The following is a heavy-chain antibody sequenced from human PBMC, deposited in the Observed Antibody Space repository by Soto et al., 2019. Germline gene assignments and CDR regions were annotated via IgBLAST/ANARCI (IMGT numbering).Heavy chain of an antibody. V-gene: IGHV1-3*01. D-gene: IGHD6-6*01. Sequence: GASVKVSCKASGYTFITYAIYWVRQAPGQRLEWMGWINAGNGNTKYSQKFQGRVTITRDTSARTAYMELRSLQSEDTAVYYCARSIAARLYYLYGMDVWGQGTTVTSP. CDR1: GYTFITYA. CDR2: INAGNGNT. J-gene: IGHJ6*02. CDR3: ARSIAARLYYLYGMDV.